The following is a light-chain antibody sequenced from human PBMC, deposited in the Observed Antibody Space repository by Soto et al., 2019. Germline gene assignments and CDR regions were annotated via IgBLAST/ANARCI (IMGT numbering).Light chain of an antibody. V-gene: IGLV2-11*01. CDR2: DVG. CDR1: SSDVGGYNY. Sequence: QSALTQPRSVSGSPGQSVTISCTGTSSDVGGYNYVSWYQQHPGKAPKLMIYDVGKRPSGVPDRFSGSKSGNTASLTISGLHAEDEADYYCCSYAGSYTYVFGTGTKVTVL. CDR3: CSYAGSYTYV. J-gene: IGLJ1*01.